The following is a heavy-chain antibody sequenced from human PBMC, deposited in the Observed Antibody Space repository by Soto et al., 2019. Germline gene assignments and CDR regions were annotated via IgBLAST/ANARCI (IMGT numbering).Heavy chain of an antibody. CDR3: ARVRVATMLGGGDYYYYYMDV. J-gene: IGHJ6*03. Sequence: GGSLRLSCAASGFTVSSNYMSWVRQAPGKGLEWVSVIYSGGSTYYADSVKGRFTISRDHSNNTLYIQMNSLRAEETAVYYYARVRVATMLGGGDYYYYYMDVWGKGTTVTVSS. D-gene: IGHD5-12*01. V-gene: IGHV3-66*01. CDR2: IYSGGST. CDR1: GFTVSSNY.